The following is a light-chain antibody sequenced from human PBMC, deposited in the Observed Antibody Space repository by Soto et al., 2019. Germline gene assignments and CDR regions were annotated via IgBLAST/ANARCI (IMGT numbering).Light chain of an antibody. CDR3: QQYSSWVVT. J-gene: IGKJ5*01. V-gene: IGKV3-15*01. CDR2: GAL. Sequence: EVVMTQSPATLSVAPGERATLSCRASHSIGDYLAWYQHKPGQAPRLLIYGALTRATGIPARFAGSGSETDFTLTISSLQSEDFAIYYCQQYSSWVVTFGQGTRL. CDR1: HSIGDY.